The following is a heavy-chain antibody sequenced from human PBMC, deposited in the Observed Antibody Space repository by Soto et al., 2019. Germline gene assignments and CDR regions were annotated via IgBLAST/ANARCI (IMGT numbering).Heavy chain of an antibody. J-gene: IGHJ4*02. D-gene: IGHD6-13*01. V-gene: IGHV4-39*01. CDR1: GGSISSSSYY. CDR2: IYYSGST. CDR3: ARLPLYRSSWQMYFDN. Sequence: SETLSLTCTVSGGSISSSSYYWGWIRQPPGKGLEWIGSIYYSGSTYYNPSLKSRVTISVDASKNQFSLKLSSVTAADTAVYYCARLPLYRSSWQMYFDNWGQGTLVTVSS.